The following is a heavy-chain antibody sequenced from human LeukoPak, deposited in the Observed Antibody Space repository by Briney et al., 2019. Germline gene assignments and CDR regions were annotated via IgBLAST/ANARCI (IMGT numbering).Heavy chain of an antibody. Sequence: PGGSLRLSCAASGFTFKTYGMHWVRQAPGKGLEWVAFIRYDGSNKYYADSVKGRFTISRDNSKNTLYLQMDSLRAEDTAVYYCAKDHLPKRTPGIEYSSFPGDYWGQGTLVTVSS. D-gene: IGHD6-6*01. V-gene: IGHV3-30*02. CDR3: AKDHLPKRTPGIEYSSFPGDY. CDR1: GFTFKTYG. J-gene: IGHJ4*02. CDR2: IRYDGSNK.